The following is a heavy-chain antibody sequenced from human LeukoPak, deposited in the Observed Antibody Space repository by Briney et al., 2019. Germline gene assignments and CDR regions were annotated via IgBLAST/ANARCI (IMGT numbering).Heavy chain of an antibody. Sequence: PGRSLRLSCAASGFTFDDYAMHWVRQAPGKGLEWVSGISWNSGSIGYADSVKGRFTISRDNARNSLYLQMNSLRVEDTAVYYCARGVGTSDYKGHAFDIWGQGTMDTVSS. CDR3: ARGVGTSDYKGHAFDI. D-gene: IGHD3-10*01. CDR1: GFTFDDYA. V-gene: IGHV3-9*01. J-gene: IGHJ3*02. CDR2: ISWNSGSI.